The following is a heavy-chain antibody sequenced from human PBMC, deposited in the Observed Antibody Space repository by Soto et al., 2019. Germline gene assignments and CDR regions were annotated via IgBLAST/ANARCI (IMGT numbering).Heavy chain of an antibody. V-gene: IGHV1-18*01. CDR2: IGGYNGNT. J-gene: IGHJ6*02. CDR3: ARGGGPNRDYDLAV. Sequence: QIHLVQSGPEVKKPGASVNVSCKTSGYNFVSHGITWVRQVPGQGLEGMGWIGGYNGNTDYAQKLKGRVTMTTEISPSTAYMALKSLRPGDTGVYDCARGGGPNRDYDLAVWGQGTTLTVSS. D-gene: IGHD3-16*01. CDR1: GYNFVSHG.